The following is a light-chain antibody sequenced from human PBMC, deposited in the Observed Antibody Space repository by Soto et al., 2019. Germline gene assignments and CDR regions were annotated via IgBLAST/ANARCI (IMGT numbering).Light chain of an antibody. CDR3: CSYAGSSPHVV. J-gene: IGLJ2*01. Sequence: QFALTQPASVSGSPVQSITICCTGTSSDVGSYNLVSWYQQHPGKDPKLMIYEGSKRPSGVSNRFYGSKSGNTASLTISGLQAEDEADYYCCSYAGSSPHVVFGGRTKLTVL. CDR1: SSDVGSYNL. V-gene: IGLV2-23*01. CDR2: EGS.